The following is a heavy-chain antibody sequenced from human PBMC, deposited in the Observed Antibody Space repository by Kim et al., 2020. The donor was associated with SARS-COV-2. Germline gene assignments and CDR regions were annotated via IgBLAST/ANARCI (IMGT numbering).Heavy chain of an antibody. Sequence: GGSLRLSCAASGFIFSKYGMHWVRQTPDKGLEWMAVISYDGNKKYYADSVKGRFTISRDNSKNTLYMAMNSLRAEDTAMYYCAKDGGRDIGNWGQGTPVTVSS. CDR2: ISYDGNKK. J-gene: IGHJ4*02. CDR3: AKDGGRDIGN. D-gene: IGHD2-15*01. CDR1: GFIFSKYG. V-gene: IGHV3-30*18.